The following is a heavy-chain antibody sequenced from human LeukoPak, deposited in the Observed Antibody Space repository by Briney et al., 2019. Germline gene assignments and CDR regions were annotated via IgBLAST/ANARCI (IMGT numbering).Heavy chain of an antibody. J-gene: IGHJ4*02. V-gene: IGHV3-33*01. D-gene: IGHD3-10*01. CDR2: IWYDGSNK. CDR3: VRDNSGSVVRGVLHY. Sequence: GGSLSLSCAASGFTFNTYGMHWVRQAPGKGLEWLAVIWYDGSNKYYADSVKGRFTISRDNSKNTLYLQMNCLRAEDTAVYYCVRDNSGSVVRGVLHYWGQGTLVTVSS. CDR1: GFTFNTYG.